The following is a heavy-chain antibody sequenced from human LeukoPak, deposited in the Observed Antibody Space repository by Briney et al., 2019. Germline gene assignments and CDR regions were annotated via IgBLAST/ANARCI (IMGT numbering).Heavy chain of an antibody. CDR1: GFTFDDYT. J-gene: IGHJ6*02. Sequence: GGSLRLSCAASGFTFDDYTMHWVRHAPGKGLEWVSLISWDGGSTYYADSVKGRFTISRDNSKNSLYLQMNSLRTEDTALYYCANDIGHYDFWSGYYGRRGYYYYYGMDVWGQGTMVTVSS. V-gene: IGHV3-43*01. CDR3: ANDIGHYDFWSGYYGRRGYYYYYGMDV. D-gene: IGHD3-3*01. CDR2: ISWDGGST.